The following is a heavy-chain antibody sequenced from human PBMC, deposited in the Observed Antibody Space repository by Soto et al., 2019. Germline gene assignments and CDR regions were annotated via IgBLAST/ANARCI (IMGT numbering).Heavy chain of an antibody. Sequence: GGSLRLSCAASGFTVSSNYMSWVRQAPGKGLEWVSVIYSGGTTYYADSVKGRFAISRDNSKNTLYLQMNSLRAEDTAVYYCARNGDSSDYRGWFDPWGQGTLVTVSS. CDR1: GFTVSSNY. CDR2: IYSGGTT. CDR3: ARNGDSSDYRGWFDP. V-gene: IGHV3-66*01. D-gene: IGHD3-22*01. J-gene: IGHJ5*02.